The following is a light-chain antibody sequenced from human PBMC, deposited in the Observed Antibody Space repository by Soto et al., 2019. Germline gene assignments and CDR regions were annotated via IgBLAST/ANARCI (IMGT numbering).Light chain of an antibody. CDR1: QGIGSS. CDR3: QQRNSYPIT. V-gene: IGKV1-9*01. Sequence: DIQLTQSPSLLSASVGDRVTITCRASQGIGSSLAWYHQKAGKAPKLLIHTASTLQRGVPSRFSGSGSGTEFTLTITSLQPEDFATYYCQQRNSYPITFGQGTRLEIK. CDR2: TAS. J-gene: IGKJ5*01.